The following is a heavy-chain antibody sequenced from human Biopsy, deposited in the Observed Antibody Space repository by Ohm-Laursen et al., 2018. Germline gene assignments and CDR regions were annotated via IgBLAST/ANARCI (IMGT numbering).Heavy chain of an antibody. CDR3: GRAVRNQLLTDP. CDR1: GYTFTSYD. V-gene: IGHV1-8*01. J-gene: IGHJ5*02. CDR2: LNPVSGNS. Sequence: SSVKVSCKASGYTFTSYDITWVRQASGQGPEWIGWLNPVSGNSNFGQKFRGRVTVTSDTSISTAYMELSGLTSDDTATYYCGRAVRNQLLTDPWGQGTLVTVAS. D-gene: IGHD1-7*01.